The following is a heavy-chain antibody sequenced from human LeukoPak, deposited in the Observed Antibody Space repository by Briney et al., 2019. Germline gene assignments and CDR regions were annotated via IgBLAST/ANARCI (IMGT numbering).Heavy chain of an antibody. Sequence: PSETLSLTCTVSGGSISSSSYYWGWIRQPPGKGLEWIGSIYYSGSTYYNPSLKSRVTISVDTSKNQFSLKLSSVTAADTAVYYCAREKGYCSGGSCYYYYYMDVWGKGTTVTISS. J-gene: IGHJ6*03. CDR2: IYYSGST. D-gene: IGHD2-15*01. V-gene: IGHV4-39*07. CDR3: AREKGYCSGGSCYYYYYMDV. CDR1: GGSISSSSYY.